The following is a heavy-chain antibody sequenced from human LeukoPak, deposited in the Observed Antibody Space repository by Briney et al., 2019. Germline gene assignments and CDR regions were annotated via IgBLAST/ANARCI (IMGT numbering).Heavy chain of an antibody. D-gene: IGHD2-2*01. V-gene: IGHV1-69*06. CDR3: ARALVVPAAMDY. CDR2: LILIFGTA. J-gene: IGHJ4*02. CDR1: GGTFSSYA. Sequence: SVKVSCKASGGTFSSYAISWVRQAPGEGLEWRGGLILIFGTANYAQKLQGRVTITADKSTSTAYMELSNLSSEDTAVYYCARALVVPAAMDYWGQGAIVTVSS.